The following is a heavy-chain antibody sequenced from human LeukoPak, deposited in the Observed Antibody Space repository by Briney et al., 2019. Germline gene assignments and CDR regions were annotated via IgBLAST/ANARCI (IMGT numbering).Heavy chain of an antibody. CDR3: ARHSILDY. D-gene: IGHD3-3*01. CDR2: IKQDGSEK. Sequence: GGSLRLSCAASGFTISSYWMNWVRQAPGKGLEWVANIKQDGSEKYYVDSVKGRFTISRDNAKNSLYLQMNSLRAEDTAVYYCARHSILDYWGQGTLVTVSS. J-gene: IGHJ4*02. CDR1: GFTISSYW. V-gene: IGHV3-7*01.